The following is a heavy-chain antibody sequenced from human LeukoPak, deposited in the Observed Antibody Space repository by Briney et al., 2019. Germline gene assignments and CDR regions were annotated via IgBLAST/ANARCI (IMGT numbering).Heavy chain of an antibody. J-gene: IGHJ4*02. D-gene: IGHD6-19*01. CDR1: GYTFTSYG. V-gene: IGHV1-18*01. Sequence: ASVKVSCKASGYTFTSYGISWVRQAPGQGLEWMGWISAYNGNTNSAQKLQGRVTMTTDTSTSTAYMELRSLRSDDTAVYYCARANRLSLAVAGAYWGQGTLVTVSS. CDR3: ARANRLSLAVAGAY. CDR2: ISAYNGNT.